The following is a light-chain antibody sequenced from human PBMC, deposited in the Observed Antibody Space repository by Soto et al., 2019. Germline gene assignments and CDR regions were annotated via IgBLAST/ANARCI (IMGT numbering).Light chain of an antibody. Sequence: QSALTQPRSVSGSPGQSVTISCTGTSSDVGGYDFVSWYQQHPGKTPKLLIYDVTQRPSGVPDRFSGSKSGNTASLTISGLQAEDEADYYCCSYAGSYTLFGGGTKVTVL. CDR2: DVT. J-gene: IGLJ2*01. CDR1: SSDVGGYDF. CDR3: CSYAGSYTL. V-gene: IGLV2-11*01.